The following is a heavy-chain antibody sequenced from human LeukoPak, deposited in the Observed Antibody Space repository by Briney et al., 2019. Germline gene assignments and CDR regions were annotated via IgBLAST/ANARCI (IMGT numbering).Heavy chain of an antibody. CDR2: IYHSGST. CDR3: ARGSGSSWYFYFDY. V-gene: IGHV4-38-2*02. D-gene: IGHD6-13*01. Sequence: SETLSLTCTVSGYSISSGYYWGWIRQPPGKGLEWIGSIYHSGSTYYNPSLKSRVTISVDTSKNQFSLKLSSVTTADTAVYYCARGSGSSWYFYFDYWGQGTLVTVSS. J-gene: IGHJ4*02. CDR1: GYSISSGYY.